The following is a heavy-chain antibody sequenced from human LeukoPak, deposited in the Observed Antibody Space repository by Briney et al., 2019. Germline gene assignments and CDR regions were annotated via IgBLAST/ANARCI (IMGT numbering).Heavy chain of an antibody. V-gene: IGHV4-59*01. Sequence: SETLSLTCSVSGDSINSYYWAWIRQPPGKGLEWLGDFHYSVGTHLSSPLKSRITISVDTSKNHFSLKVSSVTAADTAMYYCTKSRLPRSRDSFDIWGQGTMVTISS. CDR2: FHYSVGT. CDR3: TKSRLPRSRDSFDI. CDR1: GDSINSYY. J-gene: IGHJ3*02. D-gene: IGHD5/OR15-5a*01.